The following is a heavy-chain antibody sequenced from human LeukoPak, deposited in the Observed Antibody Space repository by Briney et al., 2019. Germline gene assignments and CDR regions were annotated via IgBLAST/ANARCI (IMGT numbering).Heavy chain of an antibody. CDR3: ARGRYSYGSKTTIDF. J-gene: IGHJ4*02. CDR2: IYYSGST. Sequence: SETLSLTCTVSGGSISRYYWTWIRQPPGKRLEWIGYIYYSGSTSYSPSLKSRVTISVDTSKNQFSLKMSSVTAADTAVYYCARGRYSYGSKTTIDFWGQGTLVTVPS. D-gene: IGHD5-18*01. V-gene: IGHV4-59*01. CDR1: GGSISRYY.